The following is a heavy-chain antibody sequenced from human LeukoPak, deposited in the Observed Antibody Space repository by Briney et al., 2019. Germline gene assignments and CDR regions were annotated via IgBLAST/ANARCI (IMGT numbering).Heavy chain of an antibody. CDR1: GFTFRNYW. CDR2: IKKEGTEK. V-gene: IGHV3-7*01. J-gene: IGHJ4*02. Sequence: GGSLRLSCAASGFTFRNYWMTWVRQAPGKGLEWVANIKKEGTEKYYVDSVRGRFTISRDNAKNSLYLQMNSLSAEDTAVYYCARHNYVFDYWGQGTLVTVSS. CDR3: ARHNYVFDY. D-gene: IGHD4-11*01.